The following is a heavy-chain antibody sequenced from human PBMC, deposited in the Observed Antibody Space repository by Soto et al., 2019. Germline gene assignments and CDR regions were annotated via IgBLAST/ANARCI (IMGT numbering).Heavy chain of an antibody. D-gene: IGHD6-13*01. CDR1: GYTFTGYY. J-gene: IGHJ6*02. V-gene: IGHV1-2*04. Sequence: ASVKVSCKASGYTFTGYYIHWVRQAPGQGLEWMVGIDPNSGGTNYAQKCQVWVTMTRDTPISTAYMELSRLRSDDTGVYYCARDLRDRYSSSWYGGKYYYYGMDVWGQGTTVTVSS. CDR3: ARDLRDRYSSSWYGGKYYYYGMDV. CDR2: IDPNSGGT.